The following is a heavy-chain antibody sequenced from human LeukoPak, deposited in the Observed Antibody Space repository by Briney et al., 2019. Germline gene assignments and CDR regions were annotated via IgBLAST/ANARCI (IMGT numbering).Heavy chain of an antibody. V-gene: IGHV3-23*01. CDR2: NSGHRGNT. Sequence: PGGSLRLSCAAPGLTFSTCASTWVRKAPGKGLGWVSPNSGHRGNTYYADSVKGRFTISNDNSKNTLYLQMNSLRAEDTAVYYCAKDPMVRGLTYDYWGQGTLVTVSS. D-gene: IGHD3-10*01. J-gene: IGHJ4*02. CDR3: AKDPMVRGLTYDY. CDR1: GLTFSTCA.